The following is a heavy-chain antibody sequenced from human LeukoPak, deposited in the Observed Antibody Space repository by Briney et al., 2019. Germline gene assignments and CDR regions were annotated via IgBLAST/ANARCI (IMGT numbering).Heavy chain of an antibody. V-gene: IGHV1-3*01. CDR2: INGDNGNT. CDR1: GYNFASYT. CDR3: ARSSSGTYHY. J-gene: IGHJ4*02. D-gene: IGHD3-10*01. Sequence: ASVKVSCKTSGYNFASYTMHWLRQAPGQSPEWMGSINGDNGNTKYSEKFQGRVTFTRDTSASSAYMELSRLRSEDTAVYYCARSSSGTYHYCGQGTLVTVSS.